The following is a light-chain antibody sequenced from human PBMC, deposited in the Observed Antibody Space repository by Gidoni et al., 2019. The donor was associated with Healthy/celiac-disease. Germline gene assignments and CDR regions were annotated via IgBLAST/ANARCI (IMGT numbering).Light chain of an antibody. CDR1: QSLLHSNGYNY. CDR2: LGS. V-gene: IGKV2-28*01. J-gene: IGKJ1*01. Sequence: DIVKTQSPLSLPVTPGEPASISCRSSQSLLHSNGYNYLDWYLQKPGQSPQLLIYLGSNRASGVPDRFSGSGSGTDFTLNISRVEAEDVGVYYCMQALQTPRTFGQGTKVEIK. CDR3: MQALQTPRT.